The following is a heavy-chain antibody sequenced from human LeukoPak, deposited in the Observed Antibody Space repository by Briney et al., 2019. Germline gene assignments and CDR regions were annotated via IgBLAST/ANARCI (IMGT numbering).Heavy chain of an antibody. Sequence: SETLSLTCSVSGGSKDNYYWSWIRQAAGKGLEWIGRVYISGFTNYRPSLKGRVTLSVDTSKNQFSLRLNSVTAADTAVYFCARDGGSSPWVFDSWGQGVQVTVSS. J-gene: IGHJ4*02. V-gene: IGHV4-4*07. D-gene: IGHD1-26*01. CDR3: ARDGGSSPWVFDS. CDR1: GGSKDNYY. CDR2: VYISGFT.